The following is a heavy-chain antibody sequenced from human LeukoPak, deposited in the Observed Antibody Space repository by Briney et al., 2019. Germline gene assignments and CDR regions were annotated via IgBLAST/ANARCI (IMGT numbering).Heavy chain of an antibody. CDR3: ARRPNLTYYYGSGSYTAYAFDI. V-gene: IGHV4-59*08. CDR2: IYYSGST. Sequence: SETLSLTCTVSGGSICSYYWSWIRQPPGKGLEWIGYIYYSGSTNYNPSLKSRVTISVDTSKNQFSLKLSSVTAADTAVYYCARRPNLTYYYGSGSYTAYAFDIWGQGTMVTVSS. CDR1: GGSICSYY. J-gene: IGHJ3*02. D-gene: IGHD3-10*01.